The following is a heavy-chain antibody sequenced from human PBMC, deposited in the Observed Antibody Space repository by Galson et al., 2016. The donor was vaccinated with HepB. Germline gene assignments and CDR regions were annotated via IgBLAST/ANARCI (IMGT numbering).Heavy chain of an antibody. Sequence: SLRLSCAASGFIVSNDYMNWDRQAPGKGLEWLSVSYGDGSTYYAESVRGRFTISRDNSKNSVFLQMNNLRAEDTAVYYCARDPGFRNGMNVWGQGTTVTVSS. CDR3: ARDPGFRNGMNV. J-gene: IGHJ6*02. CDR2: SYGDGST. V-gene: IGHV3-53*01. CDR1: GFIVSNDY.